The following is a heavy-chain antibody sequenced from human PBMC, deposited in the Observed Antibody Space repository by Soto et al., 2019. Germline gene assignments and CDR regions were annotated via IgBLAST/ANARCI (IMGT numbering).Heavy chain of an antibody. J-gene: IGHJ4*02. Sequence: SETLSLTCTVSGGSISSGGYYWSWIRQHPGKGLEWIGYIYYSGSTYYNPSLKSRVTISVDTSKNQFSLKLSSVTAADTAVYYCARVLHLGELSLSFFDYWGQGTLVTVSS. CDR1: GGSISSGGYY. CDR3: ARVLHLGELSLSFFDY. V-gene: IGHV4-31*03. CDR2: IYYSGST. D-gene: IGHD3-16*02.